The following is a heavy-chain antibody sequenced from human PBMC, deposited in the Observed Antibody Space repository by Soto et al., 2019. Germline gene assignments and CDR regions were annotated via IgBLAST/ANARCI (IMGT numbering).Heavy chain of an antibody. D-gene: IGHD2-8*02. Sequence: QVPLQESGPQLVKPSQPLSLTCTVSGGPVRDAYSYWTWIRQPPGKGLEWMGYLSYTGSPYYNPSLRNRATSSVDEASNPLSLRLSSVTAADTAVYYWARELEGGVFDIWGRGTLVTVSS. J-gene: IGHJ3*02. V-gene: IGHV4-30-4*01. CDR3: ARELEGGVFDI. CDR1: GGPVRDAYSY. CDR2: LSYTGSP.